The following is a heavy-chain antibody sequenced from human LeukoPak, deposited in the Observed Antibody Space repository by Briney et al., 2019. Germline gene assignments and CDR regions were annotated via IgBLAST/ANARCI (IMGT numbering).Heavy chain of an antibody. Sequence: SETLSLTCTVSGGSISSSSYYWGWIRQPPGKGLEWIGSIYYSGSTYYNPSLKSRVTISVDTSKNQFSLKLSSVTAADTAVYYCGGGDYVYPWYAIDIWGQGTMVTVSS. CDR2: IYYSGST. D-gene: IGHD4-17*01. CDR1: GGSISSSSYY. J-gene: IGHJ3*02. V-gene: IGHV4-39*01. CDR3: GGGDYVYPWYAIDI.